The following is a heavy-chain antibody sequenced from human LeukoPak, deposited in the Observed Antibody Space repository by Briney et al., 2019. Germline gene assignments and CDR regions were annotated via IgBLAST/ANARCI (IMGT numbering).Heavy chain of an antibody. CDR1: GLSFSNAW. Sequence: PGGSLRLSCAASGLSFSNAWMTWVRQVPGRGPEWVANVNRDGSETYYLDSVKGRFTISKDNAKNSLYLQMNSLRAEDTALYHCARNNGMDVWGQGTTVIVSS. V-gene: IGHV3-7*03. CDR2: VNRDGSET. CDR3: ARNNGMDV. J-gene: IGHJ6*02.